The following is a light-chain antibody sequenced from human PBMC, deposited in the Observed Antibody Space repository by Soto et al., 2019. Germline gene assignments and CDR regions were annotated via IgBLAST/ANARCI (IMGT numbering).Light chain of an antibody. V-gene: IGLV1-47*01. CDR3: AAWDDSLRGGV. CDR1: SSNIGSNY. J-gene: IGLJ3*02. CDR2: RNN. Sequence: QSVLTQPPSASETPEQRVTISCSGSSSNIGSNYVYWYQQLPGTAPKLLIYRNNQRPSGVPDRFSGSKSGTSASLAISGLRSEDEAEYYCAAWDDSLRGGVFGGGTKLTVL.